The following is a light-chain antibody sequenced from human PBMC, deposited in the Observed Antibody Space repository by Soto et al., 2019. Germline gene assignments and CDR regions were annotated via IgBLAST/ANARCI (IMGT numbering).Light chain of an antibody. Sequence: EIVMTQSPATLSVSPGERATLSCRASQSVSGSLAWYQQKPGQAPRLLFYGASTRATGVPARFSGSGSGTEFTLTISSLQSEDFATYYCLQNNSYPVTFGQGTKVEIK. CDR3: LQNNSYPVT. V-gene: IGKV3-15*01. J-gene: IGKJ1*01. CDR2: GAS. CDR1: QSVSGS.